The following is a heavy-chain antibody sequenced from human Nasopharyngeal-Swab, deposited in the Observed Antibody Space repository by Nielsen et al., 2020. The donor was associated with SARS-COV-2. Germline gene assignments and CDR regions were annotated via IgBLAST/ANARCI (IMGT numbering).Heavy chain of an antibody. Sequence: GGSLRLSCAASGFTVSSNYMSWVRQAPGEGLEWVSVIYSGGSTYYADSVKGRFTISRDNSKNTLYLQMNSLRAEDTAVYYCAGSSSWYTTRHDYWGQGTLVTVSS. D-gene: IGHD6-13*01. J-gene: IGHJ4*02. CDR2: IYSGGST. CDR3: AGSSSWYTTRHDY. V-gene: IGHV3-53*01. CDR1: GFTVSSNY.